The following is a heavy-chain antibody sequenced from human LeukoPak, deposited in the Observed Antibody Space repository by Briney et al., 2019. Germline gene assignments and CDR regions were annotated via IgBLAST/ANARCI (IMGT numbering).Heavy chain of an antibody. J-gene: IGHJ6*02. D-gene: IGHD7-27*01. CDR1: GGSFSGYY. V-gene: IGHV4-34*01. CDR3: ARTLNWGSLYYYYGMDV. CDR2: INHSGST. Sequence: PSETLSLTCAVYGGSFSGYYWSWIRQPPGKGLEWIGEINHSGSTNYNPSLKSRVTISVDTSKNRFSLKLSSVTAADTAVYYCARTLNWGSLYYYYGMDVWGQGTTVTVSS.